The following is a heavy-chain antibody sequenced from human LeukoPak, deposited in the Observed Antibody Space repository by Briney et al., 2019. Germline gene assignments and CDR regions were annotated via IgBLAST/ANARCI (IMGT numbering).Heavy chain of an antibody. CDR1: GFTFSSYG. V-gene: IGHV3-30*02. D-gene: IGHD3-3*01. Sequence: GGSLRLSCAASGFTFSSYGMHWVRQAPGKGLEWVSFIRYDGSNKYYADSVKGRFTISRDNSKNTLYLQMSSLRAEDTAVYYCAKDLSKELLYRRAKYYFDYWGQGTLVTVSS. J-gene: IGHJ4*02. CDR2: IRYDGSNK. CDR3: AKDLSKELLYRRAKYYFDY.